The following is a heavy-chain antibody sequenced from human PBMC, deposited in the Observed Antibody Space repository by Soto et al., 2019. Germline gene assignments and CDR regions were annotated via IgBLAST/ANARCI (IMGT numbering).Heavy chain of an antibody. D-gene: IGHD7-27*01. CDR1: GGSISSSSYY. CDR2: IYYSGST. Sequence: SETLSLTCTVSGGSISSSSYYWGWIRQPPGKGLEWIGSIYYSGSTYYNPSLKSRVTISVDTSKNQFSLKLSSVTAADTAVYYCARPYQNWGYYFDYWGQGTLVTVSS. J-gene: IGHJ4*02. CDR3: ARPYQNWGYYFDY. V-gene: IGHV4-39*01.